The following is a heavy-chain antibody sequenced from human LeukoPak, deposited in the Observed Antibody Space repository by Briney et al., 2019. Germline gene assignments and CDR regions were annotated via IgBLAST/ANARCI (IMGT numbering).Heavy chain of an antibody. J-gene: IGHJ6*02. Sequence: SETLSLTCTVSGGSISSSSYYWGWIRQPPGKGLEWIGSIYYSGSTYYNPSLKSRVTISVHTSKNQFSLKLSSVTAADTAVYYCARATYDFWSGHHYGMDVWGQGTTVTVSS. CDR2: IYYSGST. V-gene: IGHV4-39*01. D-gene: IGHD3-3*01. CDR1: GGSISSSSYY. CDR3: ARATYDFWSGHHYGMDV.